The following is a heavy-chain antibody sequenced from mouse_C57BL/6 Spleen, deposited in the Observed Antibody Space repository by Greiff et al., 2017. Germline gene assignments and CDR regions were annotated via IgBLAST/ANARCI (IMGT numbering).Heavy chain of an antibody. J-gene: IGHJ3*01. CDR3: TSYGNPWFAY. V-gene: IGHV1-15*01. Sequence: QVQLQQSGAELVRPGASVTLSCKASGYTFTDYEMPWVKQTPVHGLEWIEAIDPETGGTAYNQKFKGTAILTADTSSCTAYLELRSLTSEDSAVYYCTSYGNPWFAYWGQGTMVTVAA. CDR1: GYTFTDYE. CDR2: IDPETGGT. D-gene: IGHD2-1*01.